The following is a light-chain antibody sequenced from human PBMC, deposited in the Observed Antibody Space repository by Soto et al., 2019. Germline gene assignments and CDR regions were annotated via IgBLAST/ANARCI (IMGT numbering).Light chain of an antibody. V-gene: IGLV2-18*02. Sequence: QSALTQPPSVSGSPGQSVTISCTGTSSDVGSYNRVSWYQQPPGTAPKLMIYEVSNRPSGVPDRFSGSKSGNTASLTISGLQAEAEADYYCSSYTSSSIWLFGGGTQLTVL. J-gene: IGLJ2*01. CDR3: SSYTSSSIWL. CDR2: EVS. CDR1: SSDVGSYNR.